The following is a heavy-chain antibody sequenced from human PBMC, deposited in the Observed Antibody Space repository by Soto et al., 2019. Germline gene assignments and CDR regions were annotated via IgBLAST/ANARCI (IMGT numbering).Heavy chain of an antibody. D-gene: IGHD2-2*01. CDR2: IYWDDDK. V-gene: IGHV2-5*02. Sequence: ESGPTLVNPTQTLTLTCTFSGFSLSTSGVGVGWIRQPPGKALEWLALIYWDDDKRYSPSLKSRLTITKDTSKNQVVLTMTNMDPVDTATYYCAHSKCSSTSCYANYYYYMDVWGKGTTVTVSS. CDR1: GFSLSTSGVG. J-gene: IGHJ6*03. CDR3: AHSKCSSTSCYANYYYYMDV.